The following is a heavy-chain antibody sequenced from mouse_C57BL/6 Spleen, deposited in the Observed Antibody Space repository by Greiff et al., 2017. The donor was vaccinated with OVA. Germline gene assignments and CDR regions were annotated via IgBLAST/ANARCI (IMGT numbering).Heavy chain of an antibody. D-gene: IGHD2-3*01. V-gene: IGHV2-9-1*01. Sequence: QVQLQQSGPGLVAPSQSLSITCTVSGFSLTSYAISWVRQPPGKGLEWLGVIWTGGGTNYNSALKSRLSISKDNSKSQVFLKMNSLQTDDTARYYCARPLYDGYNGGYAMDYWGQGTSVTVSS. CDR3: ARPLYDGYNGGYAMDY. J-gene: IGHJ4*01. CDR1: GFSLTSYA. CDR2: IWTGGGT.